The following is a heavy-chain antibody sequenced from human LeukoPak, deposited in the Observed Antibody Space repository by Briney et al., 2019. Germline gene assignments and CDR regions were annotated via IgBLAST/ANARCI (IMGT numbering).Heavy chain of an antibody. CDR1: GYTFNSYP. CDR2: ITADNFNT. D-gene: IGHD3-3*01. CDR3: ARVRTPFGVVASPDALDV. Sequence: ASVTVSFTASGYTFNSYPLTWVRQAPGVGFEWVGWITADNFNTNYAQKFQGRVTLTKETSTNTAYMEMRSLMSDDTAVYYCARVRTPFGVVASPDALDVWGQGTAVTVSS. V-gene: IGHV1-18*01. J-gene: IGHJ3*01.